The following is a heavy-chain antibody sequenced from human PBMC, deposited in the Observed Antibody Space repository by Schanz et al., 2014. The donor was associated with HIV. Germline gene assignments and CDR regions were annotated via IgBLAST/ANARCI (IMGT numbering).Heavy chain of an antibody. CDR1: GFTFYTYA. D-gene: IGHD1-20*01. V-gene: IGHV3-30*03. J-gene: IGHJ5*02. CDR3: ARDYHWNWFDP. Sequence: VQLLESGGGLVQPGGSLRLSCAASGFTFYTYAMTWVRQAPGKGLEWVALIPYDGNNDFYADSVKGRFTISRDNTKNSLYLQMNSLRAEDTAVYYCARDYHWNWFDPWGQGTLVTVSS. CDR2: IPYDGNND.